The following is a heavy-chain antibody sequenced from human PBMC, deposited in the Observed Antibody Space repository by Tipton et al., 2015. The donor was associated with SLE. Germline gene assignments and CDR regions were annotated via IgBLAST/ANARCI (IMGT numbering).Heavy chain of an antibody. CDR3: AGRGSSYGEGFDY. V-gene: IGHV4-34*01. Sequence: LRLSCAVYGGSFSGYYWSWIRQPPGKGLEWIGVVNDGGNINYNPSLMTRVTISGDTSKNQISLRLNSVTAADTAVYYCAGRGSSYGEGFDYWGQGTSVTVSS. J-gene: IGHJ4*02. D-gene: IGHD2-2*01. CDR1: GGSFSGYY. CDR2: VNDGGNI.